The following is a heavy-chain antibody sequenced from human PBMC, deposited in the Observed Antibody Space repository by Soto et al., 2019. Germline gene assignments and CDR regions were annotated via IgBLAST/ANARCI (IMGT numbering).Heavy chain of an antibody. CDR3: ARGQHVLLAGRWSVDDAFDI. CDR2: ISYDGSNK. V-gene: IGHV3-30-3*01. D-gene: IGHD3-10*01. Sequence: QVQLVESGGGVVQPGRSLRLSCAASGFTFSSYAMHWVRQAPVKGLEWVAVISYDGSNKYYADSVKGRFTISRDNSKNTLYLQMNSLRAEDTAVYYCARGQHVLLAGRWSVDDAFDIWCQGTMVTVSS. J-gene: IGHJ3*02. CDR1: GFTFSSYA.